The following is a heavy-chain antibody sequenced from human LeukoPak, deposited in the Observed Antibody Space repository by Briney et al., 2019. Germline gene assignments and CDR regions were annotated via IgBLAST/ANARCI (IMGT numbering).Heavy chain of an antibody. D-gene: IGHD1-1*01. J-gene: IGHJ5*02. Sequence: SESLSLTCTVSVGSISSYYGSWIRQPPWKGLEWMVYIYYSGSTNYNPSLKSRVTISVDTSKNQFALKLSSVTAADPAVYYCARATGTTGPNWFDPWGQGTLVTVSS. CDR2: IYYSGST. CDR3: ARATGTTGPNWFDP. V-gene: IGHV4-59*01. CDR1: VGSISSYY.